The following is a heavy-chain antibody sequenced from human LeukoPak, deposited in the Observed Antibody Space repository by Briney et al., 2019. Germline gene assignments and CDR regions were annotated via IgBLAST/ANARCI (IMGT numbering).Heavy chain of an antibody. Sequence: PGGSLRLSCAASGFTFSSYGMHWVRQAPGKGLEWVAVIWYDGSNKYYADSVKGRFTISRDNSKNTLYLQMNSLRAEDTAVYYCAKDRWELPSYFDYWGQGTLVTVSS. CDR2: IWYDGSNK. V-gene: IGHV3-33*06. D-gene: IGHD1-26*01. J-gene: IGHJ4*02. CDR1: GFTFSSYG. CDR3: AKDRWELPSYFDY.